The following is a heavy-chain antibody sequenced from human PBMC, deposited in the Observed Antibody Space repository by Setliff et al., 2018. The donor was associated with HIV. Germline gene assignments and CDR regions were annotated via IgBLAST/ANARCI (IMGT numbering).Heavy chain of an antibody. J-gene: IGHJ3*02. D-gene: IGHD3-10*01. CDR2: IIPVVDAP. Sequence: SVKVSCKASGGAFNILGFTWVRQAPGQGLEWGGGIIPVVDAPIYAQGFQGRVVITADKSTGTAYMQLSSLKFEDTAVYYCATRPPGVHGFSIWGQGTMVTVSS. V-gene: IGHV1-69*06. CDR3: ATRPPGVHGFSI. CDR1: GGAFNILG.